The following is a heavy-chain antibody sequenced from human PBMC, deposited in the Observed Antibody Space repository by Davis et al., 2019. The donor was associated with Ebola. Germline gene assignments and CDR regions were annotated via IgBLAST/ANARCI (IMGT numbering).Heavy chain of an antibody. J-gene: IGHJ6*04. Sequence: PGGSLRLSCAASGFTFSGFGVDWVRQAPGKGLEWVAVISYDGSNKYYADSVKGRFTISRDNSKNTLYLQMNSLRAEDTAVYYCARDIVVVVAAIDGYYYYGMDVWGKGTTVTVSS. D-gene: IGHD2-15*01. CDR3: ARDIVVVVAAIDGYYYYGMDV. CDR2: ISYDGSNK. V-gene: IGHV3-30*03. CDR1: GFTFSGFG.